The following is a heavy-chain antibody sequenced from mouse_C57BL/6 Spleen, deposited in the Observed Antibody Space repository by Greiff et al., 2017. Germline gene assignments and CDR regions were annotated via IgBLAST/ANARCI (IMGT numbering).Heavy chain of an antibody. Sequence: VKLMESGPELVKPGASVKISCKASGYAFSSSWMNWVKQRPGKGLEWIGRIYPGDGDTNYNGKFKGKATLTADKSSSTAYMQLSSLTSEDSAVYFCARKLGYWYFDVWGTGTTVTVSS. CDR2: IYPGDGDT. D-gene: IGHD4-1*01. V-gene: IGHV1-82*01. CDR3: ARKLGYWYFDV. CDR1: GYAFSSSW. J-gene: IGHJ1*03.